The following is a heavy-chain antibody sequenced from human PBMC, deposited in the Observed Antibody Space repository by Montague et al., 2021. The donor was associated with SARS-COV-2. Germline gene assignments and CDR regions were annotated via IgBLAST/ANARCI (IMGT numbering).Heavy chain of an antibody. Sequence: CAISGDSVRSNTDAWNWSRRSPSGGLEWRGRKNYRSKWTSDYATSVEGRISIDPDTSKNQFFLHLRSVTPEDTGVYYCVRDTGSAQAGFDAWGQGTLVTVSS. J-gene: IGHJ4*02. CDR3: VRDTGSAQAGFDA. CDR1: GDSVRSNTDA. CDR2: KNYRSKWTS. D-gene: IGHD4-17*01. V-gene: IGHV6-1*01.